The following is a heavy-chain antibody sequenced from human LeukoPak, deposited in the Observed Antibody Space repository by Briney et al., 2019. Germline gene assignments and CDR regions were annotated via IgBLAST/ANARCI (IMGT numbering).Heavy chain of an antibody. V-gene: IGHV3-9*01. CDR2: ISWSSGNI. CDR3: AKAGATSYYFDY. CDR1: GFTFDDYA. D-gene: IGHD1-26*01. Sequence: GRSLRLSCAASGFTFDDYAMHWVRQAPGKGLEWVAGISWSSGNIGYADSVKGRFTISRDNAENSLHLEMNSLRAEDTALYYCAKAGATSYYFDYWGQGTLVTVSS. J-gene: IGHJ4*02.